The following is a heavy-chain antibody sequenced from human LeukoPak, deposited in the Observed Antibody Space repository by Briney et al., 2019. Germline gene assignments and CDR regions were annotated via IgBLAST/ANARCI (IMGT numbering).Heavy chain of an antibody. CDR2: IKSKTDGGTT. Sequence: GGSLRLSCAASGFTFSNAWMSWVRQAPGKGLEWVGRIKSKTDGGTTDYAAPVKGRFTISRDDSKNTLYLQMNSLKTEDTAVYYCTTGVGYDFWSGTNFWGQGTLVTVSS. D-gene: IGHD3-3*01. J-gene: IGHJ4*02. CDR3: TTGVGYDFWSGTNF. CDR1: GFTFSNAW. V-gene: IGHV3-15*01.